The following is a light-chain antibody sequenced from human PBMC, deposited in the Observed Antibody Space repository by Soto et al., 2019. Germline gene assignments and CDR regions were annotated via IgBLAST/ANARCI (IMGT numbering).Light chain of an antibody. CDR3: SSYAGSNNLV. CDR2: EVS. V-gene: IGLV2-8*01. Sequence: QSALTQPPSASGSPGQSVTISCTGTSSDVGGYKYVSWYQQHPGKAPKLMIYEVSKRPSGVPDRFSGSKSGNTASLTVSGLQAEDEPDYYCSSYAGSNNLVFGGGTKLTVL. CDR1: SSDVGGYKY. J-gene: IGLJ2*01.